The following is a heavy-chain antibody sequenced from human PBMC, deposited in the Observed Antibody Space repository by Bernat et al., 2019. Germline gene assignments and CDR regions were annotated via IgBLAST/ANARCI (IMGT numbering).Heavy chain of an antibody. J-gene: IGHJ4*02. V-gene: IGHV1-18*01. Sequence: QVQLVQSGPEMKKPGASVKVFCKASGYIFVTYLISWVRQAPGQGLEWMGWISTYQGNTRFAQKFQGRVTLTTDSSTSYVYMELRNLRPNDTAVYYYARWSNVNWNYHHWGQGTLVTVSS. CDR2: ISTYQGNT. CDR1: GYIFVTYL. CDR3: ARWSNVNWNYHH. D-gene: IGHD1-7*01.